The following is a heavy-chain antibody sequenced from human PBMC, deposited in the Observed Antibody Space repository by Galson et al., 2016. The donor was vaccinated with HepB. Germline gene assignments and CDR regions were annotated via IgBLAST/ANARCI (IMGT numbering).Heavy chain of an antibody. CDR3: ARGHQLLWNGLDV. V-gene: IGHV3-11*01. CDR1: GFSFSDSY. CDR2: ISSSGSTI. J-gene: IGHJ6*02. D-gene: IGHD3-10*01. Sequence: SLRLYCAASGFSFSDSYMNWIRQAPGKGLEWVSYISSSGSTIYYADSVKGRFTISRDNARNSLYLQMNSLRDEDTAVYFCARGHQLLWNGLDVWGQGTTVTVSS.